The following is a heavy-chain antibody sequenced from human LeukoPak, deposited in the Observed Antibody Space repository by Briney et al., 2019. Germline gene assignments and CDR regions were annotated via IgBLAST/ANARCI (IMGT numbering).Heavy chain of an antibody. D-gene: IGHD4-23*01. J-gene: IGHJ4*02. CDR3: ARTPYGGNSASDY. CDR1: GFTVTSNY. Sequence: GGSLRLSCAASGFTVTSNYMSWVRQALGKGLEWASVIYSGDNTYYADSVKGRFTISRDNSKNTPYLQMNSLRAEDTAVYYCARTPYGGNSASDYWGQGTLVTVSS. CDR2: IYSGDNT. V-gene: IGHV3-53*01.